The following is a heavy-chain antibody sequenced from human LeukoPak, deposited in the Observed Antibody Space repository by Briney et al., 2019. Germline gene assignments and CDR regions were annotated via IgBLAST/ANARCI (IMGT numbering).Heavy chain of an antibody. CDR3: ARNCGVVVPAAAIPIYYYYYMDV. V-gene: IGHV1-18*01. J-gene: IGHJ6*03. Sequence: ASVKVSCKASGYTFTSYGISWVRQAPGQGLEWMGWISAYNGNTNYAQKLQGRVTMTTDTSTSTAYTELRSLRSDDTAVYYCARNCGVVVPAAAIPIYYYYYMDVWGKGTTVTVSS. CDR2: ISAYNGNT. D-gene: IGHD2-2*01. CDR1: GYTFTSYG.